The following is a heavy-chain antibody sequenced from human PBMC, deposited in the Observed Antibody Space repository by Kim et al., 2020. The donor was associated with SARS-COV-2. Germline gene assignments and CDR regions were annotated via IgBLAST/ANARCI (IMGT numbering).Heavy chain of an antibody. V-gene: IGHV4-39*01. CDR1: GGSISSSSYY. Sequence: SETMSLTCTVSGGSISSSSYYWGWIRQPPGKGLEWIGSIYYSGSTYYNPSLKSRVTISVDTSKNQFSLKLSSVTAADTAVYYCAKGPYRYSSQELDYWGQGTLVTVSS. J-gene: IGHJ4*02. D-gene: IGHD6-13*01. CDR2: IYYSGST. CDR3: AKGPYRYSSQELDY.